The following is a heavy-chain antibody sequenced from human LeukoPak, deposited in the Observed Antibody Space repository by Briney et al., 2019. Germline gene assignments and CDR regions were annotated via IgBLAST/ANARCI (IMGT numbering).Heavy chain of an antibody. V-gene: IGHV3-21*04. CDR1: GFTFSSYS. D-gene: IGHD2-15*01. J-gene: IGHJ4*02. Sequence: GGSLRLSCAASGFTFSSYSMNWVRQAPGKGLEWVSAISSSSRCIYYADSVKGRFTISRDNAQNSLYLQMNNLRAEDTAGYYWAREVVAATHNYFDYSGPGTLVTASS. CDR2: ISSSSRCI. CDR3: AREVVAATHNYFDY.